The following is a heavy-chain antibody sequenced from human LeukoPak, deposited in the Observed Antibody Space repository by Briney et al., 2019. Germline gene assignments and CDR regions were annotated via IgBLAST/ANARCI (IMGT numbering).Heavy chain of an antibody. D-gene: IGHD3-22*01. Sequence: GESLKISCKGSGYSFTSYWIGWVRQMPGKVLEWMGIIYPGDSDTRYSPSFQGQVTISADKSISTAYLQWSSLKASDTAMYYCARHGPFYYYRSSAYYPDYWGQGTLVTVSS. CDR3: ARHGPFYYYRSSAYYPDY. J-gene: IGHJ4*02. CDR1: GYSFTSYW. CDR2: IYPGDSDT. V-gene: IGHV5-51*01.